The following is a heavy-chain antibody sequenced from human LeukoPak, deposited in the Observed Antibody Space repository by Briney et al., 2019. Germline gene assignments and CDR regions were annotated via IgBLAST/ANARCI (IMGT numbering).Heavy chain of an antibody. CDR1: GFTFSSYS. J-gene: IGHJ3*02. CDR2: ISSSSSTI. V-gene: IGHV3-48*04. CDR3: ARDGYDSSGYSNAFDI. D-gene: IGHD3-22*01. Sequence: GGSLRLSCAASGFTFSSYSMNWDRQAPGKGLEWVSYISSSSSTIYYADSVKGRFTISRDNAKNSLYLQMNSLRAEDTAVYYCARDGYDSSGYSNAFDIWGQGTMVTVSS.